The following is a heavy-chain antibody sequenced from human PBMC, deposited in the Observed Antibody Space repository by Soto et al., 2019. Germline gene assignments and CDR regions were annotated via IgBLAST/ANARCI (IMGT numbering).Heavy chain of an antibody. CDR3: AREYDILTGCDY. CDR1: GGTFSSYA. V-gene: IGHV1-69*12. Sequence: QVQLVQSGAEVKKPGSSVKVSCKASGGTFSSYAISWVRQAPGQGLEWMGGIIPIFGTANYAQKFQGRVTITAYESTSTAYMALSSLRSEDTAVYYCAREYDILTGCDYWGQGTLVTVSS. J-gene: IGHJ4*02. CDR2: IIPIFGTA. D-gene: IGHD3-9*01.